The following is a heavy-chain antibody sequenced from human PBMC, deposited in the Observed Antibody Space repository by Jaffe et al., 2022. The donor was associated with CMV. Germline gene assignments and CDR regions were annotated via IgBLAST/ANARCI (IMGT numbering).Heavy chain of an antibody. CDR2: ISWDGGST. CDR1: GFTFDDYT. D-gene: IGHD6-19*01. J-gene: IGHJ6*02. Sequence: EVQLVESGGVVVQPGGSLRLSCAASGFTFDDYTMHWVRQAPGKGLEWVSLISWDGGSTYYADSVKGRFTISRDNSKNSLYLQMNSLRTEDTALYYCARFLGIAVPPLVYGMDVWGQGTTVTVSS. V-gene: IGHV3-43*01. CDR3: ARFLGIAVPPLVYGMDV.